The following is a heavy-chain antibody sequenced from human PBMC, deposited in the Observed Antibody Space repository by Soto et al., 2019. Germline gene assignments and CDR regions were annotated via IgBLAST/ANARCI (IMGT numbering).Heavy chain of an antibody. Sequence: QVQLQQSGPGLVKPSQTLSLTCAISGDSVSSNSAAWNWIRQSPSRGLEWLGRTYYRSKWYNDYAVSVKSRITINPDTSKNQFSLQLNSVTPEDTAVYYCASHGWLRIAVAGTVYAFDIWGQGTMVTVSS. V-gene: IGHV6-1*01. CDR2: TYYRSKWYN. CDR1: GDSVSSNSAA. J-gene: IGHJ3*02. CDR3: ASHGWLRIAVAGTVYAFDI. D-gene: IGHD6-19*01.